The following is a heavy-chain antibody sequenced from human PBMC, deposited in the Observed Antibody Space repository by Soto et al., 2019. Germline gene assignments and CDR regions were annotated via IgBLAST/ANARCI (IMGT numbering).Heavy chain of an antibody. CDR1: GFTFSPFW. CDR2: INSDGNST. CDR3: ARGSNDIDS. Sequence: GSLRLSCAASGFTFSPFWMHWVRQVPGKGPVWVSRINSDGNSTSYADSVKGRFTISRDNAKNTLYLQMNSLRAEDTAVYYCARGSNDIDSCGQGTLVTVSS. D-gene: IGHD1-1*01. V-gene: IGHV3-74*01. J-gene: IGHJ4*02.